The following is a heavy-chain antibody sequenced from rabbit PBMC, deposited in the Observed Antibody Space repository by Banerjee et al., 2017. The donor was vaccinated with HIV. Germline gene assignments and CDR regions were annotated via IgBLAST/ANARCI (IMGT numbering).Heavy chain of an antibody. J-gene: IGHJ4*01. CDR2: IYAGSSGST. CDR3: ATNLINSNYYNL. Sequence: QSLEESGGDLVKPGASLTLTCTASGFSFSSNYYMCWVRQAPGKGLEWIACIYAGSSGSTYYASWAKGRFTISKTSSTTVTLQMTSLTAADTATYFCATNLINSNYYNLWGPGTLVTVS. V-gene: IGHV1S40*01. D-gene: IGHD8-1*01. CDR1: GFSFSSNYY.